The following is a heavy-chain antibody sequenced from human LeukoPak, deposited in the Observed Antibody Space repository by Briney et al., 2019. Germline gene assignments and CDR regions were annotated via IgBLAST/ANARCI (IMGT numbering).Heavy chain of an antibody. Sequence: GSLRLSCATSGFPFSYYWMTWVRQAPGKGLEWVANIKKDGSEKYYVDSMKGRFSIFRDNGQNSLYLQMNGLRGEDTAVYYCARSYNASYYYYMDAWGKGTTVTVSS. D-gene: IGHD1-14*01. V-gene: IGHV3-7*01. J-gene: IGHJ6*03. CDR2: IKKDGSEK. CDR1: GFPFSYYW. CDR3: ARSYNASYYYYMDA.